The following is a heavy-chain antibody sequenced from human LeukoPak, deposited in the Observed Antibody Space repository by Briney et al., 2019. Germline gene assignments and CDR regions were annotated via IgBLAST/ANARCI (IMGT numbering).Heavy chain of an antibody. D-gene: IGHD3-10*01. J-gene: IGHJ3*02. V-gene: IGHV3-21*01. CDR3: TREGVDVFDI. CDR1: GFTFSNHW. CDR2: ISSGSTYI. Sequence: PGGSLRLSCAASGFTFSNHWMHWARQGPGKGLEWVSSISSGSTYIYYADSVKGRFTISRDNTKNSLYLQMNSLRAEDTAVYYCTREGVDVFDIWGQGTMVTVSS.